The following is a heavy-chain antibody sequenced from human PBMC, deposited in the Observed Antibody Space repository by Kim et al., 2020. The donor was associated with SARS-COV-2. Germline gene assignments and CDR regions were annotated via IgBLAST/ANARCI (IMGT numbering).Heavy chain of an antibody. CDR2: T. V-gene: IGHV1-18*01. D-gene: IGHD1-1*01. CDR3: ARERTYNWNDY. J-gene: IGHJ4*02. Sequence: TNYAQKLQGRVTMTTDTSTSTAYMELRSLRSDDTAVYYCARERTYNWNDYWGQGTLVTVSS.